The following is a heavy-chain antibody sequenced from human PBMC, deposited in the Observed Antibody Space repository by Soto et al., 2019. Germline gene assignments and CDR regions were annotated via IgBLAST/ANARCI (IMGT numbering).Heavy chain of an antibody. V-gene: IGHV1-69*01. CDR1: GVTFNRQD. Sequence: SVNASCTASGVTFNRQDMRWVRQAPGQGLEWMGGIIPMFGTPHYAEKFQDRVTITADESTGTAYLELSSLTSEDTAVYYCATSEGRDRYSFDYWGPGTLVTV. D-gene: IGHD4-4*01. J-gene: IGHJ4*02. CDR3: ATSEGRDRYSFDY. CDR2: IIPMFGTP.